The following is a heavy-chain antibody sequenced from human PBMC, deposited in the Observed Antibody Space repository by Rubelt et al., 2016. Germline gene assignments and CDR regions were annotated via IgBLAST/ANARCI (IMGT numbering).Heavy chain of an antibody. CDR3: ARGIGAYCGGDCYSGTPSRNNWFDP. D-gene: IGHD2-21*02. V-gene: IGHV4-39*01. CDR2: IYYSGST. J-gene: IGHJ5*02. Sequence: GKGLEWIGSIYYSGSTYYNPSLKSRVTISVDTSKNQFSLKLSSVTAADTAVYYCARGIGAYCGGDCYSGTPSRNNWFDPWGQGTLVTVSS.